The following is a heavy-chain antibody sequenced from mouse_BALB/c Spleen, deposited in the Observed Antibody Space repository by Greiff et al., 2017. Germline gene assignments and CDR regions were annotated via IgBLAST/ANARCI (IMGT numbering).Heavy chain of an antibody. CDR3: ARSLLRHWYFDV. J-gene: IGHJ1*01. CDR1: GFTFSSFG. CDR2: ISSGSSTI. Sequence: DVHLVESGGGLVQPGGSRKLSCAASGFTFSSFGMHWVRQAPEKGLEWVAYISSGSSTIYYADTVKGRFTISRDNPKNTLFLQMTSLRSEDTAMYYCARSLLRHWYFDVWGAGTTVTVSS. D-gene: IGHD1-2*01. V-gene: IGHV5-17*02.